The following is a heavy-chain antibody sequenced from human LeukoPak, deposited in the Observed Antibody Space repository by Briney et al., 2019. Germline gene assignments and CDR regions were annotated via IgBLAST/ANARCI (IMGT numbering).Heavy chain of an antibody. V-gene: IGHV3-21*01. D-gene: IGHD6-25*01. CDR1: GFTFSSYS. CDR3: ARDPAGY. Sequence: GGSLRLSCAASGFTFSSYSMNWVRQAPGKGLEWVSSISSSSYIYYADSVKGRFTISRNNAKNSLYLQMNSLGVEDTAVYYCARDPAGYWGQGTLVTVSS. J-gene: IGHJ4*02. CDR2: ISSSSYI.